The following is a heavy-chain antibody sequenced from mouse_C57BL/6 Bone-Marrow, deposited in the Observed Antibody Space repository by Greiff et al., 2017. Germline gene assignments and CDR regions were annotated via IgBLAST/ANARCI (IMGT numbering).Heavy chain of an antibody. CDR2: ISSGGSYT. CDR3: ARHRFAMDY. Sequence: VQLQQSGGDLVKPGGSLKLSCAASGFTFSSYGMSWVRQTPDKRLEWVATISSGGSYTYYPDSVKGRFTISRDNAKNTLYLQMSSLKSEDTAMYYCARHRFAMDYWGQGTSVTVSS. J-gene: IGHJ4*01. CDR1: GFTFSSYG. V-gene: IGHV5-6*01.